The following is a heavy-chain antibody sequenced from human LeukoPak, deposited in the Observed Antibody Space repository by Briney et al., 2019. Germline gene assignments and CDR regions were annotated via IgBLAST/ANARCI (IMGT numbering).Heavy chain of an antibody. CDR1: GFTCSSYA. J-gene: IGHJ4*02. D-gene: IGHD4-17*01. V-gene: IGHV3-33*06. Sequence: PGGSLRLSCAASGFTCSSYAMSWVRQAPGKGLEWVAVIWYDGSNKYYADSVKGRFTISRDNSKNTLYLQMNSLRAEDTAVYYCAKDGTTVTTWYFDYWGQGTLVTVSS. CDR3: AKDGTTVTTWYFDY. CDR2: IWYDGSNK.